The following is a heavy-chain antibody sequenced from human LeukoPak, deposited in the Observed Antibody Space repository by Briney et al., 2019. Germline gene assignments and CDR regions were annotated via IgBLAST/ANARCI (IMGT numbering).Heavy chain of an antibody. CDR1: GGSISSGGYY. V-gene: IGHV4-30-2*01. CDR3: ARDLEDIVVVPPGPPLNAFDI. J-gene: IGHJ3*02. CDR2: IYHSGST. D-gene: IGHD2-2*01. Sequence: SQTLSLTCTVSGGSISSGGYYWSWIRQPPGKGLEWIGYIYHSGSTYYNPSLKSRVTISVDRSKNQFSLKLSSVTAADTAVYYCARDLEDIVVVPPGPPLNAFDIWGQGTMVTVSS.